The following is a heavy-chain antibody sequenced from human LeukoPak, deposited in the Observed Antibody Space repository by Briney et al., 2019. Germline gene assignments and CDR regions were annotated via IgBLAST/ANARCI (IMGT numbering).Heavy chain of an antibody. D-gene: IGHD3-3*01. CDR3: ARGVTIFGVVRVAEYYYYMDV. J-gene: IGHJ6*03. CDR1: GFTFSSYG. Sequence: GGTLRLSCAAPGFTFSSYGMSWVRQAPGKGLEWVSAISGSGGSTYYADSVKGRFTISRDNAKNSLYLQMNSLRAEDTALYYCARGVTIFGVVRVAEYYYYMDVWGKGTTVTVSS. V-gene: IGHV3-23*01. CDR2: ISGSGGST.